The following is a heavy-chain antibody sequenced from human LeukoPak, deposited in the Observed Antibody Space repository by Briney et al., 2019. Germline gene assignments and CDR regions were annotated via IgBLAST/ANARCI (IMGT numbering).Heavy chain of an antibody. CDR1: GFTFSSYA. D-gene: IGHD3-16*01. J-gene: IGHJ4*02. CDR2: FGTRSTSI. CDR3: ARENDQGFDY. Sequence: PGRSLRLSCAASGFTFSSYAMNWVRQALGKGLEWVSSFGTRSTSIYYARSVTGRFIISRDNAKNSLYLQMNSLRAEDTAVYYCARENDQGFDYWGQGTLVTVSS. V-gene: IGHV3-21*01.